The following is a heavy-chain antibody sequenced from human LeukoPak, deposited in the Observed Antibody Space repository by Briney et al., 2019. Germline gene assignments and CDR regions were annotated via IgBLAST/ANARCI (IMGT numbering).Heavy chain of an antibody. CDR1: GFTFSSYT. CDR2: ISTSSNYI. CDR3: AKPDSSGYGYFDY. D-gene: IGHD3-22*01. Sequence: GGSLRLSCAASGFTFSSYTMNWVRQAPGKGLEWVSFISTSSNYIYYADSVKGRFTISRDNSKNTLYLQVNSLRAEDTAVYYCAKPDSSGYGYFDYWGQGTLVTVSS. J-gene: IGHJ4*02. V-gene: IGHV3-21*01.